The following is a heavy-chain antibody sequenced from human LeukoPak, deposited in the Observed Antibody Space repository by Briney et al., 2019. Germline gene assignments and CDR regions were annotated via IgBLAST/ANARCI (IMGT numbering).Heavy chain of an antibody. J-gene: IGHJ6*02. CDR1: GDSFRSYY. V-gene: IGHV4-59*08. D-gene: IGHD3-10*01. CDR3: ARRPSILYYYYGMDV. CDR2: IYYSGST. Sequence: PSETLSLTCTVSGDSFRSYYWSWIRQPPGKGPEWIGYIYYSGSTNYNPSLKSRVTISVDTSKNQFSLKLSSVTAADTAVYYCARRPSILYYYYGMDVWGQGTTVTVSS.